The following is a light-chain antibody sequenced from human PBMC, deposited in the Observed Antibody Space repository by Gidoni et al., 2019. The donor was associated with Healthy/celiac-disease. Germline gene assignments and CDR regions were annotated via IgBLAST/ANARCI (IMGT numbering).Light chain of an antibody. J-gene: IGKJ2*01. CDR1: QDISNY. Sequence: DIQMTQSPSSLSASVGDRVTITCQASQDISNYLNWYQQKPGKAPKLLIYEASDLQTGVPSRFSGSGSGTDFTFTISSLQPEDIATYYCQQYHNLPPYTFGQGTKLEIK. CDR3: QQYHNLPPYT. CDR2: EAS. V-gene: IGKV1-33*01.